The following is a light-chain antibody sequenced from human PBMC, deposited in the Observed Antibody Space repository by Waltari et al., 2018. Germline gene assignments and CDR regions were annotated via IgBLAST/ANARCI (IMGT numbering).Light chain of an antibody. CDR2: WAS. J-gene: IGKJ1*01. V-gene: IGKV4-1*01. CDR1: PRVLYRANDKNY. Sequence: DIVMTQSPDSLAVYLGESASLNCKSSPRVLYRANDKNYLAWYQQKAGQPPRLLIYWASTRESGVPDRISGSRSETDFSLTISSLQPEDVAVYYCHQYYSSRTLTFGQGTKVEVK. CDR3: HQYYSSRTLT.